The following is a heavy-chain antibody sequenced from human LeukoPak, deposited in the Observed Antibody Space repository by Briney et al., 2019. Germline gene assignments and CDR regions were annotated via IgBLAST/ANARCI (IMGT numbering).Heavy chain of an antibody. CDR1: GGSFSGYY. D-gene: IGHD6-13*01. J-gene: IGHJ4*02. Sequence: SETLSLTCAVYGGSFSGYYWSWIRQPPGKGLEWIGEINHSGSTNYNPSLKSRVTISVDTSKNQFSLKLSSVTAADTAVYYCARGRIAAAGIERRYFDYWGQGTLVTVSS. V-gene: IGHV4-34*01. CDR3: ARGRIAAAGIERRYFDY. CDR2: INHSGST.